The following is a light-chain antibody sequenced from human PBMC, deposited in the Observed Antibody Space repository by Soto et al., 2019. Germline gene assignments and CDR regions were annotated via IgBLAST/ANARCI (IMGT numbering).Light chain of an antibody. Sequence: QPVLTQPPSASGTPGETVTISCSGTSSSLAGYTVNWYHQVPGAAPKVLIYSNNQRPSGVPDRISGSKSGTSASLAISGLQSEDEGDYYCAAWDDSLNGVVFGGGTKVTVL. J-gene: IGLJ2*01. CDR3: AAWDDSLNGVV. V-gene: IGLV1-44*01. CDR1: SSSLAGYT. CDR2: SNN.